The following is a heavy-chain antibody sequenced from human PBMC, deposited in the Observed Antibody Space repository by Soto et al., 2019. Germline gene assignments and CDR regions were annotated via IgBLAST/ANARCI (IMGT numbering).Heavy chain of an antibody. Sequence: QLQLQESGSGLVKPSQTLSLTCAVSGGSISSGGYSWSWIRQPPGKGLEWIGYIYRSGSNYYNQSPKSRVTISVDRSKNQFTLKLSSVTAADTAVYYCARGQVVAAQHWGQGTLVTVSS. CDR1: GGSISSGGYS. CDR2: IYRSGSN. J-gene: IGHJ4*02. D-gene: IGHD2-15*01. V-gene: IGHV4-30-2*01. CDR3: ARGQVVAAQH.